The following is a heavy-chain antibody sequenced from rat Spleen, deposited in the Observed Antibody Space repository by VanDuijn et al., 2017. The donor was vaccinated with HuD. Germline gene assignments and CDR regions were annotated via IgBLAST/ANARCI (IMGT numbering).Heavy chain of an antibody. V-gene: IGHV5-25*01. Sequence: EVQLVESGGGLVQPGRSLKLSCAASGFTFSDFPMAWVRQTPTKGLEWVATVTSGGNNIYYRDSVKGRFTGSRDNAKSTLSLQMDSLRSEDTATYYCARRHYGYTDYFDYWGQGVMVTVSS. CDR3: ARRHYGYTDYFDY. D-gene: IGHD1-9*01. CDR2: VTSGGNNI. CDR1: GFTFSDFP. J-gene: IGHJ2*01.